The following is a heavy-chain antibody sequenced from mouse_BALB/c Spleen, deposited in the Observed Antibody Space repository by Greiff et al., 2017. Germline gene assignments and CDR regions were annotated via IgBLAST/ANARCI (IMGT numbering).Heavy chain of an antibody. CDR2: ILPGSGST. J-gene: IGHJ4*01. D-gene: IGHD1-1*01. CDR3: ARRGYYGSSPYYAMDY. Sequence: VKLVESGAELMKPGASVKISCKATGYTFSSYWIEWVKQRPGHGLEWIGEILPGSGSTNYNEKFKGKATFTADTSSNTAYMQLSSLTSEDSAVYYCARRGYYGSSPYYAMDYWGQGTSVTVSS. CDR1: GYTFSSYW. V-gene: IGHV1-9*01.